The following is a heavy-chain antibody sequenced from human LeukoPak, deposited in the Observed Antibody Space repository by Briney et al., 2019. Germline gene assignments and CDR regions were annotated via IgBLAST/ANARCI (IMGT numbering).Heavy chain of an antibody. CDR3: ARHDYSNPLDY. Sequence: SQTLSLTCTVSGGSISSGSYYWSWIRQPAGKGLEWIGRIYTSGSTNYNPSLKSRVTISVDTSKNQFSLKLSSVTAADTAVYYCARHDYSNPLDYWGQGTLVTVSS. J-gene: IGHJ4*02. V-gene: IGHV4-61*02. CDR2: IYTSGST. D-gene: IGHD4-11*01. CDR1: GGSISSGSYY.